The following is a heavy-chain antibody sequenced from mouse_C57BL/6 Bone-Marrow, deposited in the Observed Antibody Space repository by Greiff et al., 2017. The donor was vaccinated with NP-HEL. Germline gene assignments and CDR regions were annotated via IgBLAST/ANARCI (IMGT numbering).Heavy chain of an antibody. CDR3: ANMYPYFY. Sequence: EVKLVESGGGLVQPGGSLKLSCAASGFTFSDYYMYWVRQTPEQRLEWVAYISTGGGSTYYPDTVKGRFTISRDNANNTLYLQMGRLKSEDTAMYYCANMYPYFYWGQGTLVTVSA. V-gene: IGHV5-12*01. J-gene: IGHJ3*01. CDR1: GFTFSDYY. D-gene: IGHD2-10*01. CDR2: ISTGGGST.